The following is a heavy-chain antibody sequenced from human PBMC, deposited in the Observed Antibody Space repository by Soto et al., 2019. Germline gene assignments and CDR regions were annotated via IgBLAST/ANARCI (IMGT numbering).Heavy chain of an antibody. J-gene: IGHJ4*02. Sequence: GASVKVTCKASGGTFSSYAISWVRQAPGQGLEWMGGIIPIFGTANYAQKFQGRVTITADESTSTAYMELSSLRSEDTAVYYCARDRTNTQFDYWGQGTLVTVSS. CDR2: IIPIFGTA. V-gene: IGHV1-69*01. CDR1: GGTFSSYA. CDR3: ARDRTNTQFDY. D-gene: IGHD1-7*01.